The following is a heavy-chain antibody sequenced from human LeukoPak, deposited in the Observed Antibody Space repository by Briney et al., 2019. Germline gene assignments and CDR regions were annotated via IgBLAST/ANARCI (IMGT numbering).Heavy chain of an antibody. V-gene: IGHV5-51*01. CDR1: GYSFTSYW. CDR2: IYPGDSDT. CDR3: ARMKEDSSGYYYGDKSRSPYYYYYYMDV. D-gene: IGHD3-22*01. J-gene: IGHJ6*03. Sequence: GESLKISCKGSGYSFTSYWIGWVRQMPGKGLEWMGIIYPGDSDTRYSPSFQGQVTISADKSISTAYLQWSSLKASDTAMYYCARMKEDSSGYYYGDKSRSPYYYYYYMDVWGKGTTVTVSS.